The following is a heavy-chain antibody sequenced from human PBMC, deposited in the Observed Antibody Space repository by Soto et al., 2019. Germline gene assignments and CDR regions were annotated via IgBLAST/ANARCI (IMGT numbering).Heavy chain of an antibody. CDR1: GFTFSSYS. CDR3: ARGRGYYDSSGYRAEYFDY. J-gene: IGHJ4*02. Sequence: TGGSLRLSXAASGFTFSSYSMNWVRQAPGKGLEWVSSISSSSSYIYYADSVKGRFTISRDNAKNSLYLQMNSLRAEDTAVYYCARGRGYYDSSGYRAEYFDYWGQGTLVTVSS. CDR2: ISSSSSYI. V-gene: IGHV3-21*01. D-gene: IGHD3-22*01.